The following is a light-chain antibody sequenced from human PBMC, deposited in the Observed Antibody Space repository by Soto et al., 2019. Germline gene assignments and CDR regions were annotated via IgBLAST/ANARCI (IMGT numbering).Light chain of an antibody. CDR1: QSISSNY. Sequence: EIVLTQSPGTLSLSPGERATLSCRASQSISSNYLAWYQQTPGQAPRLLIYDASSRAAGIPDRFSGSGSGTDFTHTISRLEPEDFGVFYCQQYGGSPRTFGQGTKVEIK. CDR3: QQYGGSPRT. J-gene: IGKJ1*01. CDR2: DAS. V-gene: IGKV3-20*01.